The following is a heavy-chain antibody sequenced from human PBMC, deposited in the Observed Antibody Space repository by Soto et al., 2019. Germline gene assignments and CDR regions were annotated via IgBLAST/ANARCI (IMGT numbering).Heavy chain of an antibody. CDR3: ARDIGGSYNY. J-gene: IGHJ4*02. D-gene: IGHD1-26*01. CDR2: INPDSGVT. V-gene: IGHV1-2*02. CDR1: GFTFTGYF. Sequence: ASVKVSCKASGFTFTGYFMNWLRQAPGQGLEWMGWINPDSGVTNYAQRFQGRVTMTRDTSIDTAYMELIRLRADDTAVYYCARDIGGSYNYWGQGALVTVSS.